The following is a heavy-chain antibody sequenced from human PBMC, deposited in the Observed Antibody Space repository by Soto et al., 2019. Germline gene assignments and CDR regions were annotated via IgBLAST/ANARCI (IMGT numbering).Heavy chain of an antibody. Sequence: GGSLRLSCAASGFTFSGLTMGWVRQAPGKGLEWVSIIAGSGDPYYADSVKGRFTISRDNSKNTFCLQMNSLGAEDTAVYYCAMSPRVIMTVPGPYWGQGTLVTVSS. CDR3: AMSPRVIMTVPGPY. V-gene: IGHV3-23*01. CDR1: GFTFSGLT. J-gene: IGHJ4*02. D-gene: IGHD2-21*02. CDR2: IAGSGDP.